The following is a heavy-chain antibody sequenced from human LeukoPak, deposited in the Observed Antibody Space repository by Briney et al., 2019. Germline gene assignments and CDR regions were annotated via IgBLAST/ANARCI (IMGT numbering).Heavy chain of an antibody. J-gene: IGHJ4*02. CDR2: IYYSGST. D-gene: IGHD5-12*01. V-gene: IGHV4-39*01. CDR3: ARSYSGYDRNNLDY. CDR1: GGSISSSSYY. Sequence: SETLSLTCTVSGGSISSSSYYWGWIRQPPGKGPEWIGSIYYSGSTYYNPSLKSRVTISVDTSKNQFSLKLSSVTAADTAVYYCARSYSGYDRNNLDYWGQGTLVTVSS.